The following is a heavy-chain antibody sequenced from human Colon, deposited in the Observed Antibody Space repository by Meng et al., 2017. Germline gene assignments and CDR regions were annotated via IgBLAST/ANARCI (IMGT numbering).Heavy chain of an antibody. Sequence: GESLKISCAASGFTFSSYWMHWVRQAPGSGLVWVSRIKNGGSFITYADSVKGRFTISRDNAKNTLYLQMNSLRAEDTGVYYCTRAMVYAGRADYYYGMDVWGQGTTVTVSS. CDR1: GFTFSSYW. CDR3: TRAMVYAGRADYYYGMDV. V-gene: IGHV3-74*01. D-gene: IGHD2-8*01. J-gene: IGHJ6*02. CDR2: IKNGGSFI.